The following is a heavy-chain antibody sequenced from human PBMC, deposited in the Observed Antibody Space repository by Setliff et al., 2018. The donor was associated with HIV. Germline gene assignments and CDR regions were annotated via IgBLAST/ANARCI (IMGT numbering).Heavy chain of an antibody. CDR1: GFSFSSYG. Sequence: GGSLRLSCAASGFSFSSYGLHWVRQAPGKGLEWVAFIPYDGSYKYYADSVKGRFTTSRDNSRTTMYLQMNSLRAEDTAVYYCARPLYGGNSDVGGYWGQGTLVTVSS. CDR2: IPYDGSYK. D-gene: IGHD4-17*01. CDR3: ARPLYGGNSDVGGY. J-gene: IGHJ4*02. V-gene: IGHV3-30*02.